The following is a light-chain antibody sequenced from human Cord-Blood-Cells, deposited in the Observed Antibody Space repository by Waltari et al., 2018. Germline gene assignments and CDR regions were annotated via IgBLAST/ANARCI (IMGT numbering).Light chain of an antibody. CDR2: EDN. CDR1: SGSISSNY. CDR3: QSYDSSNHVV. J-gene: IGLJ2*01. V-gene: IGLV6-57*01. Sequence: NFMLTQPHSVSESPGKTVTISCTSSSGSISSNYLQWFQQRPGSSPTTVIYEDNQRPSGVPDRFSGSIDSSSNSASLTISGLKTEDEADYYCQSYDSSNHVVFGGGTKLTVL.